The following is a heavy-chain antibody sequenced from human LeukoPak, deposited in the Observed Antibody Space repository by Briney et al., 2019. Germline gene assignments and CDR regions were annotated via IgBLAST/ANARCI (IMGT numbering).Heavy chain of an antibody. CDR2: IYHSGST. J-gene: IGHJ5*02. CDR3: ARDRTAGDNWFDP. CDR1: GGSISSGGYS. D-gene: IGHD7-27*01. Sequence: SQTLSLTCAVSGGSISSGGYSWSWIRLPPGKGLEWIGYIYHSGSTYYNPSLKSRVTISVDRSKNQFSLKLSSVTAADTAVYYCARDRTAGDNWFDPWGQGTLVTVSS. V-gene: IGHV4-30-2*01.